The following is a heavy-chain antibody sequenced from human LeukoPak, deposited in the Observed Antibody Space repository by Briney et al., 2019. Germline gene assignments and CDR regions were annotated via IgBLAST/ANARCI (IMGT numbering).Heavy chain of an antibody. V-gene: IGHV4-34*01. CDR2: INHSGST. Sequence: SETLSLTCAVYGGSLSSYYWSWIRQPPGKGLEWIGEINHSGSTNNNPSLKSRVTVSVDASKNQFSLKLSSVTAADSAVYYCARSRAGNDFLSAFYAFDIWGQGTMVTVSS. D-gene: IGHD3-3*01. CDR3: ARSRAGNDFLSAFYAFDI. J-gene: IGHJ3*02. CDR1: GGSLSSYY.